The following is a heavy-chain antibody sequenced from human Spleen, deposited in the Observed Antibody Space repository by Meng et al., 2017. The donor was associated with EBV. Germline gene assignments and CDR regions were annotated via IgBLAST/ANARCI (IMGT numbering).Heavy chain of an antibody. Sequence: QVQRQESGPGLVKPSGTLSLTCGVSRGSISSHNKWNWVRQSPERGLEWIGEISHGGRTNYNPSLRSRVTMSVDKSKNQFSLNLTSVTAADTAVYYCASRVPPYYYDYWGRGTLVTVSS. CDR3: ASRVPPYYYDY. V-gene: IGHV4-4*02. D-gene: IGHD3-10*02. CDR1: RGSISSHNK. CDR2: ISHGGRT. J-gene: IGHJ4*02.